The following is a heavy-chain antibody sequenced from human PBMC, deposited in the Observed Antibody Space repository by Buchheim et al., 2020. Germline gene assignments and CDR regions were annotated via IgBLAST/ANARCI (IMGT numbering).Heavy chain of an antibody. Sequence: EVQLLESGGGLVQPGGSLRLSCAASGFTFSNYAMSWVRQAPGKGLEWVSAISGSGGSTYYADSVKGRFTISRDNSKNTLYLQMNSLRAEDTTVYYCAKGSTIFGVAIYGMDVWGQGTT. CDR3: AKGSTIFGVAIYGMDV. CDR1: GFTFSNYA. J-gene: IGHJ6*02. CDR2: ISGSGGST. D-gene: IGHD3-3*01. V-gene: IGHV3-23*01.